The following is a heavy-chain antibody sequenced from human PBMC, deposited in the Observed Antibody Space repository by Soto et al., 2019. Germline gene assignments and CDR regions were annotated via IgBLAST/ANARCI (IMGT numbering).Heavy chain of an antibody. CDR1: GFSLSKARMG. V-gene: IGHV2-26*01. CDR2: IFWKDER. J-gene: IGHJ4*02. D-gene: IGHD1-26*01. CDR3: ARALREGLPIYYFDS. Sequence: QVTLKESGPVLVKPTETLTLTCSVSGFSLSKARMGLSWIRQPPGKALEWLAHIFWKDERSYNTSLKSRLAIPRDTSHSPVVLTMTSVDPVDTGTYFCARALREGLPIYYFDSWGQGTLVTVSS.